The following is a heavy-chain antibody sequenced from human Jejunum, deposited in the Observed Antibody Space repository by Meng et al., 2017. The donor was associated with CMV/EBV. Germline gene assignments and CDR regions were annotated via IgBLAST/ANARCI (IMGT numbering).Heavy chain of an antibody. CDR3: ARGGVPYGMDV. J-gene: IGHJ6*02. D-gene: IGHD2-8*01. CDR2: IGSGSIYI. Sequence: AASGLSFTTYSMNWVRQAPGKGLEWVSSIGSGSIYIFYADSVKGRFTISRDNAKNSLYLQMNSLRAEDTAVYYCARGGVPYGMDVWGQGTTVTVSS. CDR1: GLSFTTYS. V-gene: IGHV3-21*01.